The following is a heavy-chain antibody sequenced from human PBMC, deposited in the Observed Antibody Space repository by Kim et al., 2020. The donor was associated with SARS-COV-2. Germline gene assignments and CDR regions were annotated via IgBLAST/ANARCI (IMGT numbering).Heavy chain of an antibody. Sequence: GGSLRLSCAASGFTFRNHAFHWVRQAPGKEPEWMAVISYDGKTIHYADSVKGRFVISREDSKSTVDLQMNYLKNEDTAVYYCVPNWHFPYDYFYGMDVWGQGTTVTVSS. CDR3: VPNWHFPYDYFYGMDV. V-gene: IGHV3-30*09. D-gene: IGHD3-3*01. J-gene: IGHJ6*02. CDR2: ISYDGKTI. CDR1: GFTFRNHA.